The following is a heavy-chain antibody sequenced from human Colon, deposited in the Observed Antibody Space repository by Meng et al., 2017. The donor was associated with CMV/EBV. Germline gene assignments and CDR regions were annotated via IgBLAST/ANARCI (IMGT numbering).Heavy chain of an antibody. J-gene: IGHJ6*02. D-gene: IGHD6-13*01. CDR3: ARDCRRWDYYHAMDV. CDR2: ISSNGDTT. Sequence: GESLKISCEASGFSFSFYGLHWVRQAAGKGPEFVSAISSNGDTTYYADSVKGRFTISRDNSRNTLYLQMGSLRPEDAGVYYCARDCRRWDYYHAMDVGGRGTTVTVSS. CDR1: GFSFSFYG. V-gene: IGHV3-64*02.